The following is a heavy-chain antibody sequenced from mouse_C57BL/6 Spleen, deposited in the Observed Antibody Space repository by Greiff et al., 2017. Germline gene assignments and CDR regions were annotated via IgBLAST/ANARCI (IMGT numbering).Heavy chain of an antibody. V-gene: IGHV5-9-1*02. CDR2: ISSGGDYI. CDR1: GFTFSSYA. CDR3: TRVDGNYYAMDY. J-gene: IGHJ4*01. Sequence: EVQGVESGEGLVKPGGSLKLSCAASGFTFSSYAMSWVRQTPEKRLEWVAYISSGGDYIYYADTVKGRFTISRDNARNTLYLQMSSLKSEDTAMYYCTRVDGNYYAMDYWGQGTSVTVSS.